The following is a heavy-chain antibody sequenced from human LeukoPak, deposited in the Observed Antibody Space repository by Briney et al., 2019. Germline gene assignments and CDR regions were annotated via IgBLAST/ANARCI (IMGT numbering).Heavy chain of an antibody. CDR1: GGSVSDGYYY. D-gene: IGHD4-17*01. CDR3: ARAPQPTSYGDYGKRYFDL. Sequence: SETLSLTCTVSGGSVSDGYYYWNWIPQPPGKGLESIGYIFHSGSINNNPSLKSRVTISVDTSKNQFSLKLTSVTEADTAVYYCARAPQPTSYGDYGKRYFDLWGRGTLVTVSS. V-gene: IGHV4-61*01. CDR2: IFHSGSI. J-gene: IGHJ2*01.